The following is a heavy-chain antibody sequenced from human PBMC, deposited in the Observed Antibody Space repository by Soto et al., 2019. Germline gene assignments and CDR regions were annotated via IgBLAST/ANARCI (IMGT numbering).Heavy chain of an antibody. CDR2: IYSGNTGTT. CDR3: ARDGSSRPTEY. J-gene: IGHJ4*02. V-gene: IGHV3-66*01. D-gene: IGHD3-10*01. Sequence: GGSLRLSCAASGFTVSSYYMSWARQAPGKGLEWVSVIYSGNTGTTYYAGSMKGRFTISRDISKNTVYLQMNSLRAEDTAVYYCARDGSSRPTEYWGQGTLVTVSS. CDR1: GFTVSSYY.